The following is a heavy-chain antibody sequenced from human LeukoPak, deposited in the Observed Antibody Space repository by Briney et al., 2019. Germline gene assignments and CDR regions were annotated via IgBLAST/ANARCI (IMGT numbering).Heavy chain of an antibody. D-gene: IGHD5-18*01. CDR1: GFTFSSYG. Sequence: GGSLRLSCAASGFTFSSYGMSWVRQAPGQGLEWVSGISGSGGATYYAGSVQGRFTMFRDNSKNTLYLQMNSLRADDTAIYYCAKNDGYRYGRNYGMDVWGQGTTVTVSS. V-gene: IGHV3-23*01. CDR3: AKNDGYRYGRNYGMDV. CDR2: ISGSGGAT. J-gene: IGHJ6*02.